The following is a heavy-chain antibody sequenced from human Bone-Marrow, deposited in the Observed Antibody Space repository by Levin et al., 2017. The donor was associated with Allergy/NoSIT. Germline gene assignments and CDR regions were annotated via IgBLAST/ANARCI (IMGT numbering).Heavy chain of an antibody. D-gene: IGHD1/OR15-1a*01. V-gene: IGHV3-11*01. J-gene: IGHJ6*02. CDR1: GFTFSDYY. CDR3: ARDMNKAYYYYSLDV. Sequence: GGSLRLSCAASGFTFSDYYMSWIRQAPGKGLEWVSYITNSGTTIYNADSVKGRFTISRDNAKNSLYLQMNSLRAEDTAVYYCARDMNKAYYYYSLDVWGQGTTVTVSS. CDR2: ITNSGTTI.